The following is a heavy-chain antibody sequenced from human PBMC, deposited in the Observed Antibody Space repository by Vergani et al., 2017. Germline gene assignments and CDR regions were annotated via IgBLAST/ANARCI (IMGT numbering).Heavy chain of an antibody. V-gene: IGHV4-39*01. CDR2: VYYNGST. J-gene: IGHJ4*02. Sequence: QLQLQESGPGLVKPSETLSLTCIVSGDSINNGNYSWGWIRQPPGKGLEWMGSVYYNGSTYYNPSLKSRVTTSVDASNNQFSLKLTSVTAADTAVYRCGCGATSPPRCFDCWGQGTLVIVAS. D-gene: IGHD2-2*01. CDR1: GDSINNGNYS. CDR3: GCGATSPPRCFDC.